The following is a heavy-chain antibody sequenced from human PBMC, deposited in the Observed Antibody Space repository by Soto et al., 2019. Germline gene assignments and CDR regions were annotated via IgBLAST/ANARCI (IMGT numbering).Heavy chain of an antibody. V-gene: IGHV3-15*01. CDR3: TTLAVAGPDY. Sequence: GGSLRLSCAASGFTLTNAWMIWFRQVPGKGLEWLGRIRSESDGGTTDYAAPVKGSVTISRDGSKNTLYLLMNSMKIEDTGVYYCTTLAVAGPDYWGQGT. J-gene: IGHJ4*02. CDR1: GFTLTNAW. CDR2: IRSESDGGTT. D-gene: IGHD6-19*01.